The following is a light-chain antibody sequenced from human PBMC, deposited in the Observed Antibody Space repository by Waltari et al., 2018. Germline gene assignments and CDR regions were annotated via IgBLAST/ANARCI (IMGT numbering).Light chain of an antibody. J-gene: IGKJ4*01. CDR2: AAS. V-gene: IGKV1-39*01. Sequence: DIQMTQSPSSLSASVGDRVTITCRASQSITSFLNWYQQNPGKAPKLLIYAASNLQSGVPSRFSGSGSGTDFSLTISSLQPEDFATYYCQQTYSTPDTFGGGTKVEIK. CDR1: QSITSF. CDR3: QQTYSTPDT.